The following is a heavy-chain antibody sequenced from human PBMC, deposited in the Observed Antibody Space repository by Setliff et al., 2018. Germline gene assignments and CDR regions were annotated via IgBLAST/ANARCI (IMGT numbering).Heavy chain of an antibody. Sequence: PSETLSLTCTVSGGSIANTASYWSWIRQPAGKGLEWIGHIYTSGTTNYHPSLKSRVTISADTSKNQFSLKLTSVTAADTAVYYCARGPWAAAVTESFDYWGQGTLVTVSS. V-gene: IGHV4-61*09. CDR3: ARGPWAAAVTESFDY. CDR2: IYTSGTT. J-gene: IGHJ4*02. CDR1: GGSIANTASY. D-gene: IGHD6-13*01.